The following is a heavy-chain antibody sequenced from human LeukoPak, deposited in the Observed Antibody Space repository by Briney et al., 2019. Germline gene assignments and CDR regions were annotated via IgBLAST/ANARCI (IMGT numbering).Heavy chain of an antibody. CDR3: ARLRVRPSQMTTVSTFDN. Sequence: GGSLRLSCAASGFNFGSHWMTWVRQASGKGLEWVANIKQDGSEKYYVDSVKGRFTISRDNAKNSLYLQMNSLRVEDTAVYYCARLRVRPSQMTTVSTFDNWGQGTLVTVSS. CDR1: GFNFGSHW. J-gene: IGHJ4*02. D-gene: IGHD4-17*01. CDR2: IKQDGSEK. V-gene: IGHV3-7*01.